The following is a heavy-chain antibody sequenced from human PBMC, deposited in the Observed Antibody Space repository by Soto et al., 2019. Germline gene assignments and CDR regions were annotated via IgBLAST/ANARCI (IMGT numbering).Heavy chain of an antibody. J-gene: IGHJ4*02. V-gene: IGHV4-39*02. CDR2: AYYSEST. CDR3: ARDLGDGYNFGIGDY. D-gene: IGHD5-12*01. Sequence: SETLSLTCTVSGASIRSSTYQWGWIRQPPGRGLEWIGSAYYSESTYYNPSLKSRVTISVDTSKNQFSLKVSSVTAADTAVYYCARDLGDGYNFGIGDYWGQGTLVTVSS. CDR1: GASIRSSTYQ.